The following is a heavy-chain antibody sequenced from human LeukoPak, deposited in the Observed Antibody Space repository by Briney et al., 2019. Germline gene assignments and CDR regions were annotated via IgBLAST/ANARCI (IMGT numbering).Heavy chain of an antibody. CDR1: GFTFSSYV. V-gene: IGHV3-30*04. Sequence: GGSLRLSCAASGFTFSSYVMHWVRQAPGKGLEWVAIISYDGSNEYYAGSVKGRFTISRDNSKNTLYLQMNSLRAEDTAVYYCAKGPMGRGFDYWGQGTLVTVSS. D-gene: IGHD3-10*01. J-gene: IGHJ4*02. CDR3: AKGPMGRGFDY. CDR2: ISYDGSNE.